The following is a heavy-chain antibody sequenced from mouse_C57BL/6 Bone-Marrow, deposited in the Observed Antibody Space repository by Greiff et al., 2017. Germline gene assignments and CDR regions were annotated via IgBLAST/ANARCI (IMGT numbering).Heavy chain of an antibody. CDR1: GYTFTSYG. Sequence: VQLQQSGAELARPGASVKLSCKASGYTFTSYGISWVKQTTGQGLEWIGEIYPRSGNTYYNEKFKGKATLTADKSSSTAYMELRSLTSEDSAVYFCARDYGNYEFAYWGQGTLVTVSA. J-gene: IGHJ3*01. V-gene: IGHV1-81*01. D-gene: IGHD2-1*01. CDR3: ARDYGNYEFAY. CDR2: IYPRSGNT.